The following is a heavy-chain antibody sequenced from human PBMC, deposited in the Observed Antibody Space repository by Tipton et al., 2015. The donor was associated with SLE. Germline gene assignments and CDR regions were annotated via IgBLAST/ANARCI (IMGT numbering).Heavy chain of an antibody. V-gene: IGHV4-34*01. CDR1: GGSFSDYY. J-gene: IGHJ4*02. D-gene: IGHD6-6*01. Sequence: TLSLTCAVYGGSFSDYYWSWIRQPPGKGLEWIGEINHSGSTNYNPSLKSRVTISVDTSKNQFSLKLTSVTAADTAVYYCARQYSSSSDYFDYWGQGTLVTVSS. CDR3: ARQYSSSSDYFDY. CDR2: INHSGST.